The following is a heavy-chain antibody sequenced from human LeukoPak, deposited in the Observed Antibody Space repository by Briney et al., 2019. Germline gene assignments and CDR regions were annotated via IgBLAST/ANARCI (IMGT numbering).Heavy chain of an antibody. D-gene: IGHD3-22*01. V-gene: IGHV3-11*01. Sequence: GGSLRLSCAASGFTFSDYYMSWIRQAPGKGLEWVSYISSSGSTIYYADSVKGRFTISRDNAKNSLYLQMNSLRAEDTAVYYCARDLDSSGYVPAGFDYWGQGTLVTVSS. CDR3: ARDLDSSGYVPAGFDY. J-gene: IGHJ4*02. CDR2: ISSSGSTI. CDR1: GFTFSDYY.